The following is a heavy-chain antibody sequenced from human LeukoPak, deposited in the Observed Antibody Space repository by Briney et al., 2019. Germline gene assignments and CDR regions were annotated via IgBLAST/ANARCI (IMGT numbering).Heavy chain of an antibody. J-gene: IGHJ4*02. CDR1: GYTFTNYA. CDR2: INPGNGNT. V-gene: IGHV1-3*03. Sequence: ASVKVSCKASGYTFTNYAIHWVRQAPGQRLEWMGWINPGNGNTKYSQEFQGRVTITRDTSASTVYRELSSLRSEDTAVYYCARDGKEGGYNYDYWGQGTLVTVSS. CDR3: ARDGKEGGYNYDY. D-gene: IGHD5-24*01.